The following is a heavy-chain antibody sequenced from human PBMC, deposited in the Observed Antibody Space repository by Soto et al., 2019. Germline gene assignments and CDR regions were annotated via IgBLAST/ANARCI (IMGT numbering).Heavy chain of an antibody. V-gene: IGHV3-74*01. J-gene: IGHJ4*02. D-gene: IGHD1-7*01. CDR3: ATIFELPPR. Sequence: GGSLRLSCAVSGFSLSDHWMHWVRQPPGKGLVWVARIESHGSSTSYADSVKGRFTIPRDNAKNTLYLQMSSLSAEDTAVYYCATIFELPPRWGQGTLVTVSS. CDR1: GFSLSDHW. CDR2: IESHGSST.